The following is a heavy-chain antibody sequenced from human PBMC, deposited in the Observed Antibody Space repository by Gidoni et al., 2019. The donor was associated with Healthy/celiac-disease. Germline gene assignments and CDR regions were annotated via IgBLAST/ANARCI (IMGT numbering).Heavy chain of an antibody. CDR1: GGTFSSYA. V-gene: IGHV1-69*01. CDR3: ARGIDFWSGYQPLPYYYYGMDV. CDR2: IIPIFGTA. D-gene: IGHD3-3*01. Sequence: QVQLVQSGAEVKKPGSSVKVSCKASGGTFSSYAISWVRQAPGQGLEWMGGIIPIFGTANYAQKFQGRVTITADESTSTAYMELSSLRSEDTAVYYCARGIDFWSGYQPLPYYYYGMDVWGQGTTVTVSS. J-gene: IGHJ6*02.